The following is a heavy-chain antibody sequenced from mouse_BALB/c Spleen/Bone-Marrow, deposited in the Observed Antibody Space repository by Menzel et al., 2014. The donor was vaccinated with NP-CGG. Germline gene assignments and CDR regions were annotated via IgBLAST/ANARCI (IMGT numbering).Heavy chain of an antibody. J-gene: IGHJ4*01. V-gene: IGHV5-4*02. D-gene: IGHD3-3*01. CDR3: AGTWEAMDY. CDR1: GFTFSDYY. CDR2: ISDGGNYT. Sequence: EVKVVESGGGLVKPGGPLKLSCAASGFTFSDYYMYWVRQTPEKRLEWVATISDGGNYTYYPDSVKGRFTISRDNAKNNLYLQMSSLKSEDTAMYYCAGTWEAMDYWGQGTSVTVSS.